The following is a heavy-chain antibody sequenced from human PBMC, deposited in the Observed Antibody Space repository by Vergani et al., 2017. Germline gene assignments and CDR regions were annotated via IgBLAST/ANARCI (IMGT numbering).Heavy chain of an antibody. J-gene: IGHJ5*02. Sequence: VQLVESGGGLVKPGGSLRLSCAASGFTFSGSAMHWVRQASGKGLEWVGRIRSKANSYETAYAASVKGRFTISRDDSKNTAYLQMNSLKTEDTAVYYCTRYCGGDCYPSWGQGTLVTVSS. CDR3: TRYCGGDCYPS. D-gene: IGHD2-21*02. CDR2: IRSKANSYET. CDR1: GFTFSGSA. V-gene: IGHV3-73*01.